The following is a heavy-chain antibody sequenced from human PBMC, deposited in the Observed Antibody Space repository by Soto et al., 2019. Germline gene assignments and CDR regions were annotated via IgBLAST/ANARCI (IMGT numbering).Heavy chain of an antibody. CDR1: GFTFSRSA. J-gene: IGHJ4*02. CDR3: AREFGLTGSSSFDY. V-gene: IGHV3-30-3*01. Sequence: QVQLVESGGGVVQPGRSLRLSCAASGFTFSRSAMHWVRQAPGKGLEWVAVISYDGSNKDYADSVKGRFTISRDNSKNTLYLQMNSLRTEDTAVYYCAREFGLTGSSSFDYWGQGTLVTVSS. D-gene: IGHD6-13*01. CDR2: ISYDGSNK.